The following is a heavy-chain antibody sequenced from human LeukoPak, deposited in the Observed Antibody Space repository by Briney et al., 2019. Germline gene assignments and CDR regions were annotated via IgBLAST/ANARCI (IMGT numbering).Heavy chain of an antibody. Sequence: GGSLRLSCAASGFTLSNYSMNWVRQAPGKGLEWVAFISSSSSYIFYADSLKGRFTISRDNSKNTLYLQMNSLGAEDTAVYYCAKGDDYVWGSYHFDYWGQGTLVTVSS. V-gene: IGHV3-21*01. D-gene: IGHD3-16*01. J-gene: IGHJ4*02. CDR1: GFTLSNYS. CDR2: ISSSSSYI. CDR3: AKGDDYVWGSYHFDY.